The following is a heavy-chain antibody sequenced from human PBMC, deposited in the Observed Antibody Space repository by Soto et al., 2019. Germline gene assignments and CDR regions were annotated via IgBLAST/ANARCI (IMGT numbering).Heavy chain of an antibody. CDR3: ARVCGGDCHYGMDV. Sequence: QVQLQESGPGLVKPSQTLSLICTVSGCSISSGGYYWSWIRQHPGKGLEWSGYIYYSGSTYYNPSLKSRVTISVDTSKNQFSLKLSSVTAADTAVYYCARVCGGDCHYGMDVWGQGTTVTVSS. CDR1: GCSISSGGYY. J-gene: IGHJ6*02. CDR2: IYYSGST. V-gene: IGHV4-31*03. D-gene: IGHD2-21*02.